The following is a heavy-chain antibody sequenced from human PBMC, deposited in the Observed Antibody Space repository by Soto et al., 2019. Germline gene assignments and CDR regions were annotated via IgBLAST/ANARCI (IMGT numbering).Heavy chain of an antibody. Sequence: SETLSLTCAVSGGSFSGFFWGWIRQPPGKGLEWIGEVNHGGSTNYNPSLKSRVTISSDTSKNHFSLTLRSVTAADTAVYYCARAAVAAGGPFDKWGQGALVTV. D-gene: IGHD2-15*01. CDR3: ARAAVAAGGPFDK. CDR2: VNHGGST. J-gene: IGHJ4*02. CDR1: GGSFSGFF. V-gene: IGHV4-34*01.